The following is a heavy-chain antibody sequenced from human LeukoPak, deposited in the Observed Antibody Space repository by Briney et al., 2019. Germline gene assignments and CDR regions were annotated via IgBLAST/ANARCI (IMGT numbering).Heavy chain of an antibody. V-gene: IGHV1-2*06. CDR1: GYTFTGYY. CDR2: INPNSGGT. Sequence: ASVKVSCKASGYTFTGYYMHWVRQAPGQGLEWMGRINPNSGGTNYAQKFQGRVTMTRETSISTAYMELSRLRSDDTAVYYCARDXYDXSGXYGYXGQGTLVTVSS. J-gene: IGHJ4*02. CDR3: ARDXYDXSGXYGY. D-gene: IGHD3-22*01.